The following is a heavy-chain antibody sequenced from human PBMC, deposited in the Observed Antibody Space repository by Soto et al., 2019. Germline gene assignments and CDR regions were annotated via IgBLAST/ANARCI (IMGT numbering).Heavy chain of an antibody. CDR1: GFTFSTNA. CDR2: IKQDGSEK. CDR3: ASIKKWELTAFDI. V-gene: IGHV3-7*01. Sequence: GGSLSLSCAASGFTFSTNAMHWVRQAPGKGLEWVANIKQDGSEKYHVDSVKGRFNISRDNAKNSLYLKMNSLRAEDTAVYYCASIKKWELTAFDIWGQGTMVTVSS. D-gene: IGHD1-26*01. J-gene: IGHJ3*02.